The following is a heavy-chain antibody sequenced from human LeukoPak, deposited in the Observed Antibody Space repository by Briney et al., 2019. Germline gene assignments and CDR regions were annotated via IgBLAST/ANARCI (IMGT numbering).Heavy chain of an antibody. V-gene: IGHV3-64*01. Sequence: GGSLRLSCAASGFTFGSYAMHWVRQAPGKGLEYVSAISSDGGSTYYANSVKGRFTISRDNSKNTLYLQMGSLRAEDMAVYYCARVTGPRGGRPEYWGQGTLVTVSS. D-gene: IGHD3-10*01. CDR3: ARVTGPRGGRPEY. CDR2: ISSDGGST. J-gene: IGHJ4*02. CDR1: GFTFGSYA.